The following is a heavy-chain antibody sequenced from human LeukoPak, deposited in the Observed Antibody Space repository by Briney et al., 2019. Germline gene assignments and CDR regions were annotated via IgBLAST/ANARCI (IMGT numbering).Heavy chain of an antibody. Sequence: GGSLRLSCAASGFTFSSYGMHWVRQAPGKGLEWVAVISYDGSNKYYADSVKGRFTISRDNSKNTLYLQMDSLRAEDTAVYYCAKAYCGGDCYDYYFDYWGQGTLVTVSS. CDR2: ISYDGSNK. CDR3: AKAYCGGDCYDYYFDY. D-gene: IGHD2-21*02. V-gene: IGHV3-30*18. J-gene: IGHJ4*02. CDR1: GFTFSSYG.